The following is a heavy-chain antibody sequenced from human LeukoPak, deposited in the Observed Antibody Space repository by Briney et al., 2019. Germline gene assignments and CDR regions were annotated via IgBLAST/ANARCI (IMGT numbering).Heavy chain of an antibody. CDR1: GFTFSSYG. Sequence: GGSLRLSCAASGFTFSSYGMHWVRQAPGKGLEWVAVISYDGSNKYYADSVKGRFTISRDNSKNTLYLQMNSLRAEDTAVYYCARGFDDSNGYLYYFDYWGQGTLVTVSS. CDR3: ARGFDDSNGYLYYFDY. V-gene: IGHV3-30*03. D-gene: IGHD3-22*01. CDR2: ISYDGSNK. J-gene: IGHJ4*02.